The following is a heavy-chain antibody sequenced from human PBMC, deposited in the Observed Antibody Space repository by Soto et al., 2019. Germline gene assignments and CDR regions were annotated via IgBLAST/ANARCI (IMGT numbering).Heavy chain of an antibody. J-gene: IGHJ4*02. CDR1: GGSISSYY. V-gene: IGHV4-59*01. CDR3: ARTIYYFDY. CDR2: IYYSGST. Sequence: SETLSLTCTVSGGSISSYYWSWVRQPPGKGLEWIGYIYYSGSTNYNPSLKSRVTISVDTSKNQFSLKLSSVTAADTAVYYCARTIYYFDYWGQGTLVTVSS.